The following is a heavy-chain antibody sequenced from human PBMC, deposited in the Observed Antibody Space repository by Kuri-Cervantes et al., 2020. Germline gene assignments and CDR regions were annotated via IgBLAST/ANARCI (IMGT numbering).Heavy chain of an antibody. Sequence: LSLTCAASGFTVSSNYMSWVRQAPGKGLEWVSVIYSCGSTYYADSVKGRFTISRDNSKNTLYLQMNSLRPEDTAVYCCAKDRLPNDAAFDIWGQGTMVTVSS. CDR1: GFTVSSNY. J-gene: IGHJ3*02. CDR3: AKDRLPNDAAFDI. CDR2: IYSCGST. V-gene: IGHV3-66*03. D-gene: IGHD2-8*01.